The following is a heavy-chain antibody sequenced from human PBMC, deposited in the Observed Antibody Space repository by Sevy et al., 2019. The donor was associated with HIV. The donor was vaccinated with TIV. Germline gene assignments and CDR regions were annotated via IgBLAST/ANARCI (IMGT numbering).Heavy chain of an antibody. CDR2: IFYDGNYK. CDR1: GFTFSRNG. CDR3: AKESGSDWYFDY. V-gene: IGHV3-33*06. Sequence: GGSLRLSCAASGFTFSRNGMHWVRQAPGKGLEWVAGIFYDGNYKYYADSVKGRFSISRDNSENTLYVQMDSLRVEDMAVYYCAKESGSDWYFDYWGQGTLVTVSS. D-gene: IGHD2-21*01. J-gene: IGHJ4*02.